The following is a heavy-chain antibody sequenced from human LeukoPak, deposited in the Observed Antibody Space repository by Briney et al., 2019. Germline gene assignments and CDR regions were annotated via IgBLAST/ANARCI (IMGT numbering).Heavy chain of an antibody. CDR2: INPDSGGT. D-gene: IGHD1-1*01. Sequence: ASVKVSCKASGYSFTGYYMHWVRQAPGQGLEWMGWINPDSGGTNYAQKFQGSVTMTRDTSISTAYMEVSRLRSDDTAVYYCARDGETSGNYYYMDVWGKGTTVTVSS. J-gene: IGHJ6*03. CDR3: ARDGETSGNYYYMDV. V-gene: IGHV1-2*02. CDR1: GYSFTGYY.